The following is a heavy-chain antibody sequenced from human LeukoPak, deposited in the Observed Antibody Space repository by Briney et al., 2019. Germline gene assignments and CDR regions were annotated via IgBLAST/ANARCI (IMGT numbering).Heavy chain of an antibody. CDR3: ARRAYYDSSGYYPTSGYFDL. V-gene: IGHV4-4*08. D-gene: IGHD3-22*01. CDR2: IYSNGIT. CDR1: GGSIFSYY. Sequence: SETLSLTCTVSGGSIFSYYWNWIRQPPEKGLEWIGYIYSNGITNYSPSLRSRGTISIATSKNQFSLRLRSVTAADTAIYYCARRAYYDSSGYYPTSGYFDLWGRGTLVTVSS. J-gene: IGHJ2*01.